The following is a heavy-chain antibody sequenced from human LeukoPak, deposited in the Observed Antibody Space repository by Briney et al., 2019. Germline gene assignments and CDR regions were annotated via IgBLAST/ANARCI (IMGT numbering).Heavy chain of an antibody. D-gene: IGHD3-22*01. CDR2: ISYDGSNK. CDR3: AKAVNYYDSSGYYYFDY. V-gene: IGHV3-30*18. Sequence: PGGSLILSCAASGFTFSSYGMHWVREAPGKGLEWVAVISYDGSNKYYADSVKGRFTISRDNSKNTLYLQMNSLRAEDTAVYYCAKAVNYYDSSGYYYFDYWGQGTLDTVSS. CDR1: GFTFSSYG. J-gene: IGHJ4*02.